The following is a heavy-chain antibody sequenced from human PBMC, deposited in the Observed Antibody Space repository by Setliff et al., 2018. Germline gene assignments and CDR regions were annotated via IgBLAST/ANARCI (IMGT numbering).Heavy chain of an antibody. CDR3: ARQAGLRGYYGSNSLYYFDF. J-gene: IGHJ4*01. V-gene: IGHV4-39*01. D-gene: IGHD3-10*01. CDR1: NGSISISDFY. Sequence: SETLYLTCTVSNGSISISDFYWGWIRQSPGKGLEWIGSIYYTGDTWYKQSLEGRVTISVDTSKNQFSLGLTSVTAADTAVYYCARQAGLRGYYGSNSLYYFDFWGRGTLVTVSS. CDR2: IYYTGDT.